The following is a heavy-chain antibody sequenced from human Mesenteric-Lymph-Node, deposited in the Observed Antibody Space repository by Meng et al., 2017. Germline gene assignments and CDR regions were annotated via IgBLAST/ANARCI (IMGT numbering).Heavy chain of an antibody. J-gene: IGHJ5*02. Sequence: SETLSLTCTVSGGSISSYYWSWIRQPAGKGLEWIGRIYTSGSTNYNPSLKSRVTMSVDTSKNQFSLKLSSVTAADTAVYYCAREWTYYYGSGSYYRGNWFDPWGQGTLVTVSS. D-gene: IGHD3-10*01. CDR2: IYTSGST. V-gene: IGHV4-4*07. CDR1: GGSISSYY. CDR3: AREWTYYYGSGSYYRGNWFDP.